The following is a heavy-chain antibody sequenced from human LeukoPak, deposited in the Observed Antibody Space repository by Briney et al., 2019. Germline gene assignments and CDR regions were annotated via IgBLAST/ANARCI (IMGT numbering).Heavy chain of an antibody. CDR2: ISSSGSTI. D-gene: IGHD6-19*01. Sequence: GRTLRLSCASSGFTFNIYEMNWVRQAPGKGLEWVSYISSSGSTIYYADSVKGRFTISRDNAKNSLYLQMNSLRAEDTAVYYCARGRGSGWYCDYWGQGTLVTVSS. CDR1: GFTFNIYE. CDR3: ARGRGSGWYCDY. V-gene: IGHV3-48*03. J-gene: IGHJ4*02.